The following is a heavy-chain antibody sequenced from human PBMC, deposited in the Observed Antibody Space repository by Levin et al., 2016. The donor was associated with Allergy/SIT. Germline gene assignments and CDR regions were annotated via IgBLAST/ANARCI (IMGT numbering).Heavy chain of an antibody. J-gene: IGHJ6*02. CDR1: GYTFTSYG. CDR2: ISAYNGNT. CDR3: ARVQTTVTAPAYYYGMDV. Sequence: ASVKVSCKASGYTFTSYGISWVRQAPGQGLEWMGWISAYNGNTNYAQKLQGRVTMTTDTSTSTAYMELRSLRSDDTAVYYCARVQTTVTAPAYYYGMDVWGQGTTVTVSS. D-gene: IGHD4-17*01. V-gene: IGHV1-18*01.